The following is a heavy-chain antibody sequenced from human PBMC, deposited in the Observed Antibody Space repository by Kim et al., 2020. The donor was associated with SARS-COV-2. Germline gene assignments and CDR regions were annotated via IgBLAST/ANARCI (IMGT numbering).Heavy chain of an antibody. J-gene: IGHJ2*01. CDR2: IYYSGST. Sequence: SETLSLTCTVSGGSISSSSYYWGWIRQPPGKGLEWIGSIYYSGSTYYNPSLKSRVTISVDTSKNQFSLKLSSVTAADTAVYYCARPDYYDSSGYTLNWYFDLWGRGTLVTVSS. D-gene: IGHD3-22*01. CDR3: ARPDYYDSSGYTLNWYFDL. V-gene: IGHV4-39*01. CDR1: GGSISSSSYY.